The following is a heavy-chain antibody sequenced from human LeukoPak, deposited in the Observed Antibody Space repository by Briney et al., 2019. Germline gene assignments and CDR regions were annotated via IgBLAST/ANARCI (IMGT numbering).Heavy chain of an antibody. CDR2: IHHSGST. Sequence: PSETLPLTCTVTGGSISNSYYWGWIRQPPGKGLEWIGSIHHSGSTYYNPSLKSRVTISVDTSKNQFSLELRSVTATDTAVYYCARPGSSGWYLYYFDYWGQGTLVTVSS. D-gene: IGHD6-19*01. CDR1: GGSISNSYY. V-gene: IGHV4-39*01. J-gene: IGHJ4*02. CDR3: ARPGSSGWYLYYFDY.